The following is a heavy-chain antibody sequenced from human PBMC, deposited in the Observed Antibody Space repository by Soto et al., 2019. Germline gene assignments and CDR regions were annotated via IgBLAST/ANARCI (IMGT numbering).Heavy chain of an antibody. V-gene: IGHV1-8*02. D-gene: IGHD2-2*01. CDR3: SRGGGGVPAASYYYCYMDV. CDR1: GYTFTSYD. J-gene: IGHJ6*03. CDR2: MNPNSGNT. Sequence: ASVKVSCKASGYTFTSYDINWVRQATGQGLEWMGWMNPNSGNTGYAQKFQGRVTMTRNTSISTAYMELSSLRSEDTAVYYCSRGGGGVPAASYYYCYMDVWGKGTTVTVSS.